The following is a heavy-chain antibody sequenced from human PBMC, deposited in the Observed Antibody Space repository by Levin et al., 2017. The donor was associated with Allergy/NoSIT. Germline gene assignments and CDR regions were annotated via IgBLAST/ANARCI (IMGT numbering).Heavy chain of an antibody. CDR2: ISYDGSNK. J-gene: IGHJ3*02. CDR1: GFTFSSYG. D-gene: IGHD1-26*01. V-gene: IGHV3-30*18. Sequence: HPGGSLRLSCAASGFTFSSYGMHWVRQAPGKGLEWVAVISYDGSNKYYADSVKGRFTISRDNSKNTLYLQMNSLRAEDTAVYYCAKELIVGASNDAFDIWGQGTMVTVSS. CDR3: AKELIVGASNDAFDI.